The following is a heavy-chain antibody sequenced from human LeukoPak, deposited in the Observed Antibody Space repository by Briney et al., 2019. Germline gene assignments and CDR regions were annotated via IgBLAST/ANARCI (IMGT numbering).Heavy chain of an antibody. V-gene: IGHV3-21*01. CDR3: TSRGINYYDSGGFTY. D-gene: IGHD3-22*01. J-gene: IGHJ4*02. Sequence: PGGSLRLSFAASGFTFSGYSMNWVRQAPGKGLEWVSSISSSSTYIYYADSVKGRFTISRDNAKNSLYLQMNSLRAEDAAVYYCTSRGINYYDSGGFTYWGQGTLVTVSS. CDR1: GFTFSGYS. CDR2: ISSSSTYI.